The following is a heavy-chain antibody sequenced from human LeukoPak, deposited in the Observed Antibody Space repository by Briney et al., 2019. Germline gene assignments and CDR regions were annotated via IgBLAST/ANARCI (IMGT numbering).Heavy chain of an antibody. J-gene: IGHJ4*02. V-gene: IGHV3-7*01. Sequence: GGSLRLSCAASGFTFSSYGMHWVRQAPGKGLEWVANIKNDGAVKNYVDSVKGRFTISRDNAKNSLYLQMNSLRAEDTAVYYCAKDSYSKGDFWGQGVLVTVSS. CDR2: IKNDGAVK. CDR3: AKDSYSKGDF. D-gene: IGHD6-13*01. CDR1: GFTFSSYG.